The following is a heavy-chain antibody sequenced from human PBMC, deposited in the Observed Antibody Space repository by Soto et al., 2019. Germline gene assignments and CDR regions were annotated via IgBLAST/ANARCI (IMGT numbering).Heavy chain of an antibody. V-gene: IGHV3-23*01. CDR1: GFTFSNHA. J-gene: IGHJ4*02. CDR3: ARYPGGHYCTSTSCLYFFDH. CDR2: ISDSGST. Sequence: EVQLLESGGALVQPGGSLRLSCAASGFTFSNHAMNWVRQAPGKGLEWVSTISDSGSTYYADSVKGRFTISRDNSKNTLYMQMNRLRAEDTAVYYGARYPGGHYCTSTSCLYFFDHWCQGTLVIVSS. D-gene: IGHD2-2*01.